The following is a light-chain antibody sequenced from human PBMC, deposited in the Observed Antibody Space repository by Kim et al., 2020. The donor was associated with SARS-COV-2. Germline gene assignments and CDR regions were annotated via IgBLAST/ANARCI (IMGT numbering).Light chain of an antibody. V-gene: IGKV1-17*01. J-gene: IGKJ4*01. CDR3: LQHNSFPLT. CDR2: ATS. CDR1: QDIRNG. Sequence: APGGDRVNITGRASQDIRNGLGWYQQQPGKAPKRLIYATSTLQSGVPSRFSGSGSETEFTLTISSLQPEDFAPYYCLQHNSFPLTFGGGTKVDIK.